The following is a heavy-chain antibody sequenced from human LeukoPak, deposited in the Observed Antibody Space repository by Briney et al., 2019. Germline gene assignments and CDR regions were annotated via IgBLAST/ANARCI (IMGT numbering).Heavy chain of an antibody. Sequence: GGSLRLSCAASGFTFSSYSMNWVRQAPGKGLEWVSYISSSSSTIYYADSVKGRFTISRDNAKNTLYLQMNSLRAEDTAVYYCARWVYYYGSGRYDYWGQGTLVTVSS. CDR3: ARWVYYYGSGRYDY. CDR1: GFTFSSYS. CDR2: ISSSSSTI. J-gene: IGHJ4*02. V-gene: IGHV3-48*04. D-gene: IGHD3-10*01.